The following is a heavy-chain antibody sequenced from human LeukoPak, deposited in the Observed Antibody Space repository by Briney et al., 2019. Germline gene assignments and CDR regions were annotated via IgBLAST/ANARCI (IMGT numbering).Heavy chain of an antibody. V-gene: IGHV4-59*01. CDR1: GGSISTYY. Sequence: PSETLSLTCTVSGGSISTYYWSWIRQPPGKGLEWIGYVYYSGNTNYNPSLKSRVTVSVDTFQNQFSLKLSSVTAADTAVYYCARVGRGHFDYWGQGTLVTVSS. CDR2: VYYSGNT. CDR3: ARVGRGHFDY. J-gene: IGHJ4*02.